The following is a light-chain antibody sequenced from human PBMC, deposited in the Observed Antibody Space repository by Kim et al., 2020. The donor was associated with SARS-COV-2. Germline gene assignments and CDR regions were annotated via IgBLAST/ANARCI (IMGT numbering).Light chain of an antibody. CDR1: QDINKY. J-gene: IGKJ5*01. Sequence: SVGDRVTSTCQASQDINKYIHWYQQKPGKAPKLLMYDASNLETGVPSRFSGSGSGTDFTFTISSLQPEDIATYYCQQYANVPITSGQGTRLEI. CDR2: DAS. CDR3: QQYANVPIT. V-gene: IGKV1-33*01.